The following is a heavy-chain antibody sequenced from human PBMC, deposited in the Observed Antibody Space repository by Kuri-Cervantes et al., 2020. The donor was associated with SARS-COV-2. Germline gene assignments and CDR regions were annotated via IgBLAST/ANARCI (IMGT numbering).Heavy chain of an antibody. V-gene: IGHV4-30-4*01. CDR1: GGSISSGDYY. J-gene: IGHJ4*02. Sequence: LRLSCTVSGGSISSGDYYWSWIRQPPGKGLEWIGYIYYSGSTYYNPYLKSRVTLSVDTSKNQFSLKLSSVTAADTAVYYCARYHYYDSSGYSYYFDYWGQGTLVTVSS. D-gene: IGHD3-22*01. CDR3: ARYHYYDSSGYSYYFDY. CDR2: IYYSGST.